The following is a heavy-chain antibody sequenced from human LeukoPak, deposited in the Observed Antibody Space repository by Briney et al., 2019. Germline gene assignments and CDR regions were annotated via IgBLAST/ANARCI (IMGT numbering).Heavy chain of an antibody. Sequence: SETLSLTCTVSGGSISSYYWNWIRQPPGKGLEWIGYIFYSGNTKYNPSLRSRVGISVDTSKNQFSLKLSSVTAADTAVYYCARDPVLLWFGESETGDAFDIWGQGTMVSVSS. CDR1: GGSISSYY. CDR3: ARDPVLLWFGESETGDAFDI. J-gene: IGHJ3*02. V-gene: IGHV4-59*01. D-gene: IGHD3-10*01. CDR2: IFYSGNT.